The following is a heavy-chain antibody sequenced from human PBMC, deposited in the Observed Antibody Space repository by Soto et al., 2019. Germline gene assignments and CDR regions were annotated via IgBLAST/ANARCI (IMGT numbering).Heavy chain of an antibody. V-gene: IGHV1-2*04. CDR3: GRALYDFWSGYYYNWFDP. CDR2: INPNSGGT. D-gene: IGHD3-3*01. Sequence: ASVKVSCKASGYTFTGYYMHWVRQAPGRGLEWMGWINPNSGGTNYAQKFQGWVTMTRDTSISTAYMELSRLRSDGTAVYYCGRALYDFWSGYYYNWFDPWGQGTLVTVSS. J-gene: IGHJ5*02. CDR1: GYTFTGYY.